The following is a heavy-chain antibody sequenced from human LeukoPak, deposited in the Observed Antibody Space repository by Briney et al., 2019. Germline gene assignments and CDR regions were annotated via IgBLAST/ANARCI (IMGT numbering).Heavy chain of an antibody. CDR3: AKESGYCSGGSCYSEYYFDY. D-gene: IGHD2-15*01. Sequence: GGSLRLSCAASGFTFSSYAMSWVRQAPGKGLEWVSGIRGSGGSTYYADSVKGRFTISRDNSKNTLYLQMNRQRAEDTAVYYCAKESGYCSGGSCYSEYYFDYWGQGTLVTSPQ. V-gene: IGHV3-23*01. CDR2: IRGSGGST. J-gene: IGHJ4*02. CDR1: GFTFSSYA.